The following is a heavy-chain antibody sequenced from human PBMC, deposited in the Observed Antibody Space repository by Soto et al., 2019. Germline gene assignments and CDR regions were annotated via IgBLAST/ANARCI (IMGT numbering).Heavy chain of an antibody. Sequence: EVQLLESGGGLVQPGGSLRLSCAASGFTFSSYAMSWVRQAPGKGLEWVSAISGSGGSTYYADSVKGRFTISRDNSKNTLYQQMNSLRAEDTAVYYCAKVDTAMVTLYYYYYMDVWRKGTTVTVSS. D-gene: IGHD5-18*01. CDR2: ISGSGGST. CDR1: GFTFSSYA. V-gene: IGHV3-23*01. J-gene: IGHJ6*03. CDR3: AKVDTAMVTLYYYYYMDV.